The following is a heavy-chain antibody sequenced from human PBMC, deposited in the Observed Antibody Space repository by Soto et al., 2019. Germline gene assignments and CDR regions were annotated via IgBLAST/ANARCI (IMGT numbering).Heavy chain of an antibody. V-gene: IGHV4-39*01. D-gene: IGHD3-3*01. Sequence: SETLSLTCTVSGASSSDTTYYWGWIRQPPGKGLEWIGIIYYRGNTYYNPSLRSRVTVSIVTSKNQVSLKLSSVTAADTAVYYCARAFRSGYYYAFDIWGRGTLVTVS. CDR1: GASSSDTTYY. CDR2: IYYRGNT. J-gene: IGHJ3*02. CDR3: ARAFRSGYYYAFDI.